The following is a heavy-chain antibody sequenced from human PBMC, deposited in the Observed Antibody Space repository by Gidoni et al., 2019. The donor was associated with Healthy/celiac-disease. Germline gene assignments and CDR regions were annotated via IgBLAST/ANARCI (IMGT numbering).Heavy chain of an antibody. V-gene: IGHV4-39*01. CDR1: GGSISSSSYY. Sequence: QLQLQESGPGLVKPSETLSLTCTVSGGSISSSSYYWGWIRQPPGKGLEWIGSIYYSGSTYYNPSLKSRVTISVDTSKNQFSLKLSSVTAADTAVYYCARVFWSGSYGMDVWGQGTTVTVSS. J-gene: IGHJ6*02. CDR3: ARVFWSGSYGMDV. CDR2: IYYSGST. D-gene: IGHD3-3*01.